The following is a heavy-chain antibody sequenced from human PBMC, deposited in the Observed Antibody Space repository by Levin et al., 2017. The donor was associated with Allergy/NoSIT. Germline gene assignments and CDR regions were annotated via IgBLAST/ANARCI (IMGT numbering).Heavy chain of an antibody. J-gene: IGHJ4*02. D-gene: IGHD1-26*01. CDR1: GFTFSSYA. V-gene: IGHV3-23*01. Sequence: HSGGSLRLSCAASGFTFSSYAMSWVRQAPGKGLEWVSAIGGGGSTYYTDSVKGRFTISRDNSKNTLYLQMSSLRVEDTAVYYCAKHLAGSKCFDYWGQGTLVTVSS. CDR3: AKHLAGSKCFDY. CDR2: IGGGGST.